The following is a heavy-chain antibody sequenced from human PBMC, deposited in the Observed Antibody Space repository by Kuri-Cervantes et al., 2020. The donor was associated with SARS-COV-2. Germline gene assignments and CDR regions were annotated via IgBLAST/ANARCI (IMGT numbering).Heavy chain of an antibody. CDR1: GYDFSNYW. CDR3: ATQLGGVEYSSSGSGAFDI. J-gene: IGHJ3*02. D-gene: IGHD6-6*01. Sequence: KVSCKASGYDFSNYWIGWVRQMPGKGLEWLGIIYPGDSDTRYSPSFQGQVTISADKSISTAYLQWSSLKASDTAMYYCATQLGGVEYSSSGSGAFDIWGQGTMVTVSS. CDR2: IYPGDSDT. V-gene: IGHV5-51*01.